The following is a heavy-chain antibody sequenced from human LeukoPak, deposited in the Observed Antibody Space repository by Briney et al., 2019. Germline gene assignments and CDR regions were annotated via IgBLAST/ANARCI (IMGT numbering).Heavy chain of an antibody. V-gene: IGHV4-39*07. D-gene: IGHD4-23*01. CDR2: IYYSGST. J-gene: IGHJ4*02. Sequence: SETLSLTCTVSGGSISSSSYYWGWLRQPPGKGLEWIGSIYYSGSTYYNPSLKSRVTISVDTSKNQFSLKLSSVTAADTAVYYCARVSGNSCFDYWGQGTLVTVSS. CDR3: ARVSGNSCFDY. CDR1: GGSISSSSYY.